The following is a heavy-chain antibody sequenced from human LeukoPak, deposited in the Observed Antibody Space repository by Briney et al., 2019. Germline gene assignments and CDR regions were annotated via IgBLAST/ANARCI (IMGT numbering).Heavy chain of an antibody. J-gene: IGHJ3*02. CDR2: IKSKTDGGTT. V-gene: IGHV3-15*01. Sequence: TGGSLRLSCAASGFTFSNAWMSWVRQAPGKGLEWVGRIKSKTDGGTTDYAAPVKGRFTISRDDSKNTLYLQMNSLKTEDTAVYYCTKDPSIDAFDIWGQGTMVTVSS. CDR1: GFTFSNAW. CDR3: TKDPSIDAFDI. D-gene: IGHD3-9*01.